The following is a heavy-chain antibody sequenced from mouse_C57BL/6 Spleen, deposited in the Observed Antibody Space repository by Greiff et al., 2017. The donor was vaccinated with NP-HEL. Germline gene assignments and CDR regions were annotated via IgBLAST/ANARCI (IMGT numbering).Heavy chain of an antibody. D-gene: IGHD2-3*01. Sequence: QVQLQQSGPELVKPGASVKISCKASGYAFRSSWMNWVKQRPGKGLEWIGRIYPGDGDTNYNGKFKGKATLTADKSSSTAYMQLSSLTSEDSAVYFCADDGHQAWFAYWGQGTLVTVSA. CDR1: GYAFRSSW. CDR3: ADDGHQAWFAY. V-gene: IGHV1-82*01. J-gene: IGHJ3*01. CDR2: IYPGDGDT.